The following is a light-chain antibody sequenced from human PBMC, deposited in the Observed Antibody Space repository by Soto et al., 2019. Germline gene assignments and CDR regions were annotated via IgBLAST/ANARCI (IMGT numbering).Light chain of an antibody. CDR3: SSQGTSSTLV. V-gene: IGLV2-14*03. CDR2: DVS. CDR1: SSDVGYYNY. Sequence: QSALTQPASVSGSPGQMITISCTGTSSDVGYYNYVSWYQQHPGKAPNLMIYDVSNRPSEVSNRFSGSKSGNTASLTISGLQAEDEADYYCSSQGTSSTLVFGGGTQLTVL. J-gene: IGLJ2*01.